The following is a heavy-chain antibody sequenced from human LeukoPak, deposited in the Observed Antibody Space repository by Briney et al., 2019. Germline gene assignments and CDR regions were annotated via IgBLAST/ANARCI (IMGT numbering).Heavy chain of an antibody. V-gene: IGHV4-30-2*01. D-gene: IGHD4-17*01. Sequence: PSETLSLNCAVSGGSISSGGYSWSWIRQPPGKGLEWIGYIYHSGSTYYNPSLKSRVTISVDRSKNQFSLKLSSVTAADTAVYYCARVSYGDYFFDYWGQGTLVTVSS. J-gene: IGHJ4*02. CDR1: GGSISSGGYS. CDR2: IYHSGST. CDR3: ARVSYGDYFFDY.